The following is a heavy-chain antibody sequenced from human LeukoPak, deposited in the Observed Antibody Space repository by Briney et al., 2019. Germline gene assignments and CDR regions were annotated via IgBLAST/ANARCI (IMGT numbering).Heavy chain of an antibody. CDR3: ARDGQNYDFWSGYHY. V-gene: IGHV4-39*02. J-gene: IGHJ4*02. CDR2: IYSNGHI. Sequence: SDTLSLTCSVSSDSISSISYLWVWVRQPPGKGLEWIGDIYSNGHISYNPSLKSRAAISVDTSKNQFSLKLSSVTAADTAVYYCARDGQNYDFWSGYHYWGQGTLVTVSS. CDR1: SDSISSISYL. D-gene: IGHD3-3*01.